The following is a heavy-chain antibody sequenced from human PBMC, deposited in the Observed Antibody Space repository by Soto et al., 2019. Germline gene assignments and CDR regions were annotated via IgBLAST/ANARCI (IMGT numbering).Heavy chain of an antibody. D-gene: IGHD1-7*01. J-gene: IGHJ5*02. Sequence: QEQLVQSGAEVKRPGASVKISCRASGYNFISSNINWVRQAAGQRPEWLGWMNPANGNAAFARHFPGRGPLTRQTSTETGYMEVGGPSSGDTGLQFFSRAVGNTVACLDLWGPGTLVTVS. V-gene: IGHV1-8*01. CDR3: SRAVGNTVACLDL. CDR1: GYNFISSN. CDR2: MNPANGNA.